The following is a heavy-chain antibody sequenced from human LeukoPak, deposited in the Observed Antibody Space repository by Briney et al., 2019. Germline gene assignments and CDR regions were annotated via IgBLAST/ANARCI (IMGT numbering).Heavy chain of an antibody. V-gene: IGHV3-74*01. D-gene: IGHD6-6*01. Sequence: PGGSLRLSCVVSGFTFNSYWMHWVRQAPGKVLVWVSRINSDGSSTSYADSVKGRFTISRDNAKNTLSLQMNSLRAEDTALYYCARPRFGSIGLDYWGQGTLVTVSS. CDR2: INSDGSST. CDR1: GFTFNSYW. J-gene: IGHJ4*02. CDR3: ARPRFGSIGLDY.